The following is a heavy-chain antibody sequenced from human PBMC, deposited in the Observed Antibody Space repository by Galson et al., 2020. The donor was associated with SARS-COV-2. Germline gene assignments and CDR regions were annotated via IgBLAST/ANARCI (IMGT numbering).Heavy chain of an antibody. CDR3: AREYSSSWGYYYGMDV. CDR2: IWYDGSNK. CDR1: GFTFSSYG. J-gene: IGHJ6*02. D-gene: IGHD6-13*01. V-gene: IGHV3-33*01. Sequence: GGSLRLSCAASGFTFSSYGMHWVRQAPGKGLEWVAVIWYDGSNKYYGDSVKGRFTISRDNSKNTLYLQMNSLRAEDTAVYYCAREYSSSWGYYYGMDVWGQGTTVTVSS.